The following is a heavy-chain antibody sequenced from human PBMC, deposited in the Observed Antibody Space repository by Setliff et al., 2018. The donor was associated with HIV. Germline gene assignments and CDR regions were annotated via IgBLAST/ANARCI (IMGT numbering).Heavy chain of an antibody. CDR1: TGSISRYY. D-gene: IGHD5-18*01. J-gene: IGHJ3*02. V-gene: IGHV4-59*01. CDR3: ARANSIKGYSYGPDAFDI. CDR2: IYYSGST. Sequence: PSETLSLTCTFSTGSISRYYWNWTRQPPGKGLEWIGYIYYSGSTNYNPSHKSRVTISLDTSKNQFSLNLSSVTAADTAVYYCARANSIKGYSYGPDAFDIWGQGTMVTVSS.